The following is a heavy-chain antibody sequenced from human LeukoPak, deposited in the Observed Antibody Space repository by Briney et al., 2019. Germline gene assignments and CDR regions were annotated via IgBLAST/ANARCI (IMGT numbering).Heavy chain of an antibody. J-gene: IGHJ4*02. CDR2: ISAGGDTT. Sequence: PGGSLRLSCAASGFTFSSYAMSWVRQAPGEGLEWVSGISAGGDTTYTADSVRGRFTISRDNSNNTLYLQMNILTAEDTAVYYCAAISYSGTWPVGYWGQGILVTVS. CDR3: AAISYSGTWPVGY. D-gene: IGHD6-25*01. CDR1: GFTFSSYA. V-gene: IGHV3-23*01.